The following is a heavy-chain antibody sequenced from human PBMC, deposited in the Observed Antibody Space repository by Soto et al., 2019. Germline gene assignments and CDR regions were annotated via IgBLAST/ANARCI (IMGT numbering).Heavy chain of an antibody. J-gene: IGHJ3*02. CDR2: IYHSGNT. Sequence: QVRLQESGPGLVKPSGPLSLTCAVSGASISSSNWWSWVRQHPGTGREWLGEIYHSGNTNYNPSHNRQITISIDKSKNHLSLELSYVTAANTAVDYWAREFDRYGPTRLDACDIWGQGTMVTVSS. V-gene: IGHV4-4*02. CDR3: AREFDRYGPTRLDACDI. D-gene: IGHD5-18*01. CDR1: GASISSSNW.